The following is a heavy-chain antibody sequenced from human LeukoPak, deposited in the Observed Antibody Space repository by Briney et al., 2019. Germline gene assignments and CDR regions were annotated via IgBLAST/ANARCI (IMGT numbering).Heavy chain of an antibody. CDR1: GFTFSSYG. CDR3: IREPYCSGGSCYTSGFDC. V-gene: IGHV3-33*01. D-gene: IGHD2-15*01. CDR2: IWYDGSNK. J-gene: IGHJ4*02. Sequence: GGSLRLSCAASGFTFSSYGMHWVRQAPGKGLEWEAFIWYDGSNKYYADSVKGRFTISRDNAKNTLYLQMNSLSADDTAVYYCIREPYCSGGSCYTSGFDCWGQGTLVTVSS.